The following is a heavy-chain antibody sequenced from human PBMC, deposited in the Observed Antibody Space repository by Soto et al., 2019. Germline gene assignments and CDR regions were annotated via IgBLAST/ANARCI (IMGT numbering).Heavy chain of an antibody. CDR1: GGSISNYY. CDR3: ARDRSTYGGGGTGEVKENWFDP. CDR2: VDYRGST. Sequence: SETLSLTCTVSGGSISNYYWRCLRQSPGKGLEGIGYVDYRGSTNSNPYLKRRVTISVGTSDNQFSLKRNSVTAADTAVYYCARDRSTYGGGGTGEVKENWFDPWGQGALVTVSS. D-gene: IGHD2-8*01. V-gene: IGHV4-59*01. J-gene: IGHJ5*02.